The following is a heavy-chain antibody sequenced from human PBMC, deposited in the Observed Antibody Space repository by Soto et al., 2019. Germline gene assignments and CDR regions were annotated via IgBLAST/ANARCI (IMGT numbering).Heavy chain of an antibody. CDR2: IIPIFGTA. CDR1: GGTFSSYA. D-gene: IGHD3-22*01. V-gene: IGHV1-69*01. J-gene: IGHJ6*02. CDR3: ARAAGYYYDSSGYYSSGYGIDV. Sequence: QVQLVQSGAEVKKPGSSVKVSCKASGGTFSSYAIRWVRQAPGQGLEWMGGIIPIFGTANYAQKFQGRVTITADESTSTAYMELSSLRSEDTAVYYCARAAGYYYDSSGYYSSGYGIDVWGQGTTVTVSS.